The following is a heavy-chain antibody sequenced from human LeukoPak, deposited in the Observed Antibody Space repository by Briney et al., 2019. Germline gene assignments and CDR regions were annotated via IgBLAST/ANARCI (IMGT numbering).Heavy chain of an antibody. J-gene: IGHJ4*02. Sequence: PSAPLSLTCTVSGGSIRSYYWSWIRKPPAKGLDWIGYIYYTGSTKYNPSLKSRATISVDTSKNQFSLKLSSVTAADTAVYYCASGSYYFDYWGQGTLVTVSS. V-gene: IGHV4-59*08. CDR2: IYYTGST. CDR1: GGSIRSYY. D-gene: IGHD1-26*01. CDR3: ASGSYYFDY.